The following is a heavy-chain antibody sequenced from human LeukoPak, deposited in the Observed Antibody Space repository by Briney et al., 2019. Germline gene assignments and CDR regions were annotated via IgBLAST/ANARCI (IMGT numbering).Heavy chain of an antibody. CDR1: GGSICSYY. D-gene: IGHD3-10*01. CDR3: VRGVYGSGDY. CDR2: IYSSGST. J-gene: IGHJ4*02. Sequence: SETLSLTSIVPGGSICSYYWSWIRPPARGGVEWIGRIYSSGSTNYNPSLKSRVTMSVDTSKNQFSLKLTSVTAADTAVYYCVRGVYGSGDYWGEGTLVTVSS. V-gene: IGHV4-4*07.